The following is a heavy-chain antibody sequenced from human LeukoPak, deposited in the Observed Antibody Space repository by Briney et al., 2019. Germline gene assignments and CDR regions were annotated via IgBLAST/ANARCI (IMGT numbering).Heavy chain of an antibody. CDR1: GGSVSRISYF. V-gene: IGHV4-39*01. Sequence: SETLSLTCTVSGGSVSRISYFWGWIRQPPGKGLEWIGTIHYSGNTYYNPSLKRRVTISLDTSKNQFSLRLSSVTAPDTAAYYWAGFFGEASYDFSSGYYNTWGQGTLVTVSS. J-gene: IGHJ5*02. D-gene: IGHD3-3*01. CDR2: IHYSGNT. CDR3: AGFFGEASYDFSSGYYNT.